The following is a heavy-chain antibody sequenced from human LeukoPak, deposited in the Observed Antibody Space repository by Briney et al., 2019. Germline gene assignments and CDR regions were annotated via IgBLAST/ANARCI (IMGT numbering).Heavy chain of an antibody. D-gene: IGHD3-22*01. J-gene: IGHJ4*02. CDR1: GGTFSSYA. V-gene: IGHV1-69*05. Sequence: SLKLSCKASGGTFSSYAISWVRQAPGQGLEWVGGIIAIVGTANYAQKFQGRVTITRDESTSTPYLELSSLRAEDTAVYYCAGGSLFSSGYCCEYYFDYWGQGTLVTVSS. CDR3: AGGSLFSSGYCCEYYFDY. CDR2: IIAIVGTA.